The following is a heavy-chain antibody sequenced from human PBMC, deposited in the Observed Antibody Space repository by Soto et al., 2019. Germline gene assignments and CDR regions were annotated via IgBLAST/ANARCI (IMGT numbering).Heavy chain of an antibody. CDR2: IYHSGST. CDR3: ARTNDFWSGYYKFRWFDP. V-gene: IGHV4-4*02. CDR1: SGSISSSNW. D-gene: IGHD3-3*01. J-gene: IGHJ5*02. Sequence: SETLSLTCAVSSGSISSSNWWSWVRQPPGKGLEWIGEIYHSGSTNYNPSLKSRVTISVDKSKNQFSLKLSSVTAADTAVYYCARTNDFWSGYYKFRWFDPWGQGTLVTVSS.